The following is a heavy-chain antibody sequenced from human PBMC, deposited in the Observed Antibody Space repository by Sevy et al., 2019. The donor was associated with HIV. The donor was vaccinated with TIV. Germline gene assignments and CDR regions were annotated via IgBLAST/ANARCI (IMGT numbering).Heavy chain of an antibody. CDR3: AREGCTKPHDY. CDR1: GFTFSKYS. J-gene: IGHJ4*02. CDR2: LSFGCGEI. Sequence: GGSLRLSCAASGFTFSKYSMSWVRQPPGKGLGCVSTLSFGCGEINYADSVKGRFTISRDNSKSSVYLQMNNLRPEDTAVYYCAREGCTKPHDYWGQGTLVTVSS. V-gene: IGHV3-23*01. D-gene: IGHD2-8*01.